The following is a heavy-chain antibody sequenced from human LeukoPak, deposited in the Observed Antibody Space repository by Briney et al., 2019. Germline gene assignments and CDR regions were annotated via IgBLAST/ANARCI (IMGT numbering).Heavy chain of an antibody. CDR2: ISYSGST. J-gene: IGHJ4*02. Sequence: PSETLSLTCTVSGGSISSGDYYWSWIRQPPGKGLEWIGYISYSGSTYYNPSLKSRVTISVDTSKNQFSLKLSSVTAADTAVYYCARRHDYNDYLFDYWGQGTLVTVSS. V-gene: IGHV4-30-4*01. D-gene: IGHD5-24*01. CDR1: GGSISSGDYY. CDR3: ARRHDYNDYLFDY.